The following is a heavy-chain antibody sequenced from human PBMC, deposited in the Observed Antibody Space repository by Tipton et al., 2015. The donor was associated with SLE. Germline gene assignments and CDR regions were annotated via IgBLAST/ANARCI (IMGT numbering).Heavy chain of an antibody. D-gene: IGHD3-3*01. Sequence: SLRLSCAASGFTFSSYAMHWVRQAPGKGLEWVALISYDGSNKYYADSVKGRFTISRDNSKNTLYLQVNSLRAEDTALYSCARESVRFSAAFDPWGQGTLVTVSS. CDR1: GFTFSSYA. CDR3: ARESVRFSAAFDP. CDR2: ISYDGSNK. V-gene: IGHV3-30-3*01. J-gene: IGHJ5*02.